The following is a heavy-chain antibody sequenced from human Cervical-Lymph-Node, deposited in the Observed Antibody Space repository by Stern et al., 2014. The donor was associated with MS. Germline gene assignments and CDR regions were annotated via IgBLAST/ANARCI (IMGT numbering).Heavy chain of an antibody. J-gene: IGHJ4*02. V-gene: IGHV4-61*01. CDR2: VHSSGNT. CDR3: AIYRRPPYDFDC. CDR1: GDSVSSGLYY. Sequence: QLQLQESGPGLVNPWKTLSLTCTVAGDSVSSGLYYWSWIRQSPGQGMEWIGYVHSSGNTNYNPSLEGRVAMSLDTSKNQFSLRLTSVTAADTAVYYCAIYRRPPYDFDCWGPGTLVTVSS. D-gene: IGHD3-16*01.